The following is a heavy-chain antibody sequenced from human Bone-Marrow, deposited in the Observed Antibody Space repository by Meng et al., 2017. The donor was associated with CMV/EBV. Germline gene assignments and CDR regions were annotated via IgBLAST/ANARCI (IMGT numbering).Heavy chain of an antibody. D-gene: IGHD1-26*01. Sequence: SVKVSCKASGGTFSSYAISWVRQAPGQGLEWMGGIIPIFGTANYAQKFQGRVTITTDESTSTAYMEPSSLRSEDTAVYYCAREFRWELPHPDALDIWGQGTMVTVSS. CDR2: IIPIFGTA. J-gene: IGHJ3*02. CDR1: GGTFSSYA. V-gene: IGHV1-69*05. CDR3: AREFRWELPHPDALDI.